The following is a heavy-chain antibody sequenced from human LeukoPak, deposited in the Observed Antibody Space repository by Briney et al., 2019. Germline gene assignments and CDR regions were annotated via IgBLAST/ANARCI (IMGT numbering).Heavy chain of an antibody. Sequence: GGSLRLSSTASGFTVRSNYMFWVRQAPGKGLECVSVIYSDGSAYYADSVKGRFTISRDSSMNTLFLQMNSLRAEDTAMYYCAGALYYNYYETRYFAYWGQGTPVTVSS. J-gene: IGHJ4*02. D-gene: IGHD3-22*01. CDR1: GFTVRSNY. CDR3: AGALYYNYYETRYFAY. CDR2: IYSDGSA. V-gene: IGHV3-53*01.